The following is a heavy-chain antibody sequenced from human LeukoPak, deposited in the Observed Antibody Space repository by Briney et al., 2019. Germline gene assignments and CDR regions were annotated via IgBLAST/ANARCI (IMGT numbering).Heavy chain of an antibody. CDR2: IYHSGST. Sequence: SETLSLTCTVSGYSISSGYYWGWIRQPPGKGLEWIGSIYHSGSTYYNPSLKSRVTMSLDTSKNQFSLKLSSVTAADTAVYYCAREVHEGGYSYGLLAYWGQGTLVTVSS. CDR3: AREVHEGGYSYGLLAY. J-gene: IGHJ4*02. D-gene: IGHD5-18*01. V-gene: IGHV4-38-2*02. CDR1: GYSISSGYY.